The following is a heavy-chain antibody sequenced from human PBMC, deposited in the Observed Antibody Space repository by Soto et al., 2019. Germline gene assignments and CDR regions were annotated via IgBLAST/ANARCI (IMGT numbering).Heavy chain of an antibody. D-gene: IGHD6-13*01. Sequence: SETLSLTCAVDGGSFSGYYWSWIRQPPGKGLEWIGEINHSASTNYNPSLKSRVTISVDTSNNQFSLKLSSVTAADTAVYDCARNSRTGELVPSHLFPGMEVWGQGTTVKASS. CDR3: ARNSRTGELVPSHLFPGMEV. V-gene: IGHV4-34*01. CDR2: INHSAST. J-gene: IGHJ6*02. CDR1: GGSFSGYY.